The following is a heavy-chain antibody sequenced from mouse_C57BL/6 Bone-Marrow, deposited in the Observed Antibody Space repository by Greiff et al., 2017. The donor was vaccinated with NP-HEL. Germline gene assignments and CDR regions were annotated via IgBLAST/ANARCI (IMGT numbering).Heavy chain of an antibody. V-gene: IGHV1-15*01. Sequence: QVQLKQSGAELVRPGASVTLSCKASGYTFTDYEMHWVKQTPVHGLEWIGAIDPETGGTAYNQKFKGKAILTADKSSSTAYMELRSLTSEDSAVYYGTRSYSNSSWFAYWGQGTLVTVSA. D-gene: IGHD2-5*01. CDR1: GYTFTDYE. CDR2: IDPETGGT. CDR3: TRSYSNSSWFAY. J-gene: IGHJ3*01.